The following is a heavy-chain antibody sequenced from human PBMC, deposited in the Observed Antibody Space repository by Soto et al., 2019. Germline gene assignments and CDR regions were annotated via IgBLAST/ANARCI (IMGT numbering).Heavy chain of an antibody. CDR1: GGSISSGDYY. V-gene: IGHV4-30-4*01. Sequence: QVQLQESGPGLVKPSQTLSLTCTVSGGSISSGDYYWSWIRQPRGKGLEWIGYIHYSGSSYKNPSLKSRITMSVDTSKNQFSLKLNSVTAADTAVYYCARDTRGLLDYWGQGTLVTVSS. CDR2: IHYSGSS. CDR3: ARDTRGLLDY. J-gene: IGHJ4*02. D-gene: IGHD2-15*01.